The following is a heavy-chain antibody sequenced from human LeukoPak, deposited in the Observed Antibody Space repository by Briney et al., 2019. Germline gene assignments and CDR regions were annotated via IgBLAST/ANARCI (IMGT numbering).Heavy chain of an antibody. D-gene: IGHD3-10*01. V-gene: IGHV4-59*08. CDR1: GGSISSYY. CDR3: ARYGSGYAFDI. J-gene: IGHJ3*02. Sequence: PSETLSLTCTVSGGSISSYYWSWIRQPPGKGLEWIGYIYYSGSTNYNPSLKSRVTISVDTSKNQFSLKLSSVTAADTAVYYCARYGSGYAFDIWGQGTMVTVSS. CDR2: IYYSGST.